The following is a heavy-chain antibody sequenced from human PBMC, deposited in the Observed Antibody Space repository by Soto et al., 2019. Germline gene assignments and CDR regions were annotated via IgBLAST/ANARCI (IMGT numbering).Heavy chain of an antibody. V-gene: IGHV1-3*01. CDR3: AIDGKYQLINAFDS. CDR1: GYTFTSYA. Sequence: ASVKVSCKASGYTFTSYAMHWVRQAPGQRLEWMGWINAGNGNTKYSQKFQGRVTITRDTSASTAYMELSSLRSEDTAVYYCAIDGKYQLINAFDSWGKGTMVTVAS. J-gene: IGHJ3*02. CDR2: INAGNGNT. D-gene: IGHD2-2*01.